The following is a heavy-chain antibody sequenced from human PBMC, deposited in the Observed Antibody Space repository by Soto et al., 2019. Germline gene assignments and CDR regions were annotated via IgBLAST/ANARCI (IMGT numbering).Heavy chain of an antibody. CDR1: GGSISSNSYY. CDR2: IHYSGNT. CDR3: VRHRYSSSSHDY. J-gene: IGHJ4*02. D-gene: IGHD6-6*01. Sequence: SETLSLTCTVSGGSISSNSYYWGWIRQPPGKGLEWIASIHYSGNTYYNPSLKSRVTISVDTSKNQFSLKLSSVNAADTAVYYCVRHRYSSSSHDYWGQGTLVTVSS. V-gene: IGHV4-39*01.